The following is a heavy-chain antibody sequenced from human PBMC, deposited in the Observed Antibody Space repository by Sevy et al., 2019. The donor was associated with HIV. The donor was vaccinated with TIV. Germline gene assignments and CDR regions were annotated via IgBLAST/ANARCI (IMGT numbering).Heavy chain of an antibody. D-gene: IGHD2-15*01. CDR3: ARGELYSGGGGYCSGGSCYSDLWFDP. CDR2: IYHRGST. CDR1: GYSISSGYY. Sequence: SETLSLTCTVSGYSISSGYYWGWIRQPPGKGLEWIGSIYHRGSTYYNPSLKSRVTISVDTSKNQFSLKLSSVTAADTAVYYCARGELYSGGGGYCSGGSCYSDLWFDPWGQGTLVTVSS. V-gene: IGHV4-38-2*02. J-gene: IGHJ5*02.